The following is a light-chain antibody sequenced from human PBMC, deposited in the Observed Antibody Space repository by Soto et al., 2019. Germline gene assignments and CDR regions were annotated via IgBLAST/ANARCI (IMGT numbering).Light chain of an antibody. CDR3: SSFAGGGNPVL. CDR2: EVT. Sequence: QSALTQPPSASGSLGQSVTISCTGTSSDVGGYNYVSWHQQHPGKAPKVMIYEVTKRPPGVPDRFSGSKSGNTASLTVSGLQAEVECDYYCSSFAGGGNPVLLGGGTKLTVL. J-gene: IGLJ2*01. CDR1: SSDVGGYNY. V-gene: IGLV2-8*01.